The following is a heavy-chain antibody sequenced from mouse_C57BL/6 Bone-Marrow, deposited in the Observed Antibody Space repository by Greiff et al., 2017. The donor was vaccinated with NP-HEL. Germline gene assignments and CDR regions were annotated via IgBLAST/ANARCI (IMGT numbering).Heavy chain of an antibody. CDR1: GFTFTDYY. CDR2: IRNKANGYTT. J-gene: IGHJ4*01. V-gene: IGHV7-3*01. CDR3: ARYGAPYAMDY. Sequence: EVHLVESGGGLVQPGGSLSLSCAASGFTFTDYYMSWFRQPPGKALEWLGFIRNKANGYTTEYSASVKGRFTISRDNSQSILYLQMNALRAEDSATYYCARYGAPYAMDYWGQGTSVTVSS.